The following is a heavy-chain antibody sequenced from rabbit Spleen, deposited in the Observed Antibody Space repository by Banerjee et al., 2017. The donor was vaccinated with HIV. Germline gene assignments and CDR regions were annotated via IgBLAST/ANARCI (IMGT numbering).Heavy chain of an antibody. V-gene: IGHV1S45*01. Sequence: QEQLEESGGDLVKPGASLTLTCTASGFSFNNNYVMCWVRQAPGKGLEWIACIYAGSSGSTYYASWAKGQFTISKTSSTTVTLQMTSLTAADTATYFCARDGYSRGWGIILYYFNLWGQGTLVTVS. J-gene: IGHJ4*01. D-gene: IGHD4-1*01. CDR3: ARDGYSRGWGIILYYFNL. CDR1: GFSFNNNYV. CDR2: IYAGSSGST.